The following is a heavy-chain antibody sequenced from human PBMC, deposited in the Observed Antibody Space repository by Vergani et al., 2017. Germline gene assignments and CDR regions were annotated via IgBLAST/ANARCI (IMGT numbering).Heavy chain of an antibody. V-gene: IGHV3-23*01. CDR3: AKLMEDSSGYYAFDY. CDR2: ISGSGGST. J-gene: IGHJ4*02. D-gene: IGHD3-22*01. CDR1: GFTFSSYA. Sequence: EVQLLESGGGLVQPGGSLRLSCAASGFTFSSYAMSWVRQAPGKGLEWVSAISGSGGSTYYADSVKGLFTISRDNSKNTLDLQMNSLRAEDTAVYYCAKLMEDSSGYYAFDYWGQGTLVTVSS.